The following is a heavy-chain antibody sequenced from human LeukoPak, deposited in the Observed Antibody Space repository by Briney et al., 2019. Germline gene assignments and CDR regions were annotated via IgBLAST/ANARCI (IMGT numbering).Heavy chain of an antibody. CDR2: IYYSGST. D-gene: IGHD2-15*01. J-gene: IGHJ4*02. Sequence: PSETLSLTCTVSGGSISSSSYYWGWIRQPPGKGLEWIGSIYYSGSTYYNPSLKSRVTISVDTSKNQFSLKLSSVTAADTAVYYCARLPVRRGYCSGGSCEPKYHFDYWGQGTLVTVSS. CDR3: ARLPVRRGYCSGGSCEPKYHFDY. V-gene: IGHV4-39*01. CDR1: GGSISSSSYY.